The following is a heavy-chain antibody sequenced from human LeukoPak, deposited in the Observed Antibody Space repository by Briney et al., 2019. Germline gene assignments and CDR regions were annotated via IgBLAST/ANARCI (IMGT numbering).Heavy chain of an antibody. J-gene: IGHJ3*02. Sequence: SETLSLTCSVSGGSVSSYYWTWIRQPAGKGLEWIGRLFPSGTTHYNPSLKSRVTMSLDTSKNQFSLKLSSVTAADTAVYYCAREGAFDIWGQGTVVTVSS. V-gene: IGHV4-4*07. CDR1: GGSVSSYY. CDR2: LFPSGTT. CDR3: AREGAFDI.